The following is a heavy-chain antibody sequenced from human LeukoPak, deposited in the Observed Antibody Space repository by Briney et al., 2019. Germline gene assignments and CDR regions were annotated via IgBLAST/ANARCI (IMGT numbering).Heavy chain of an antibody. V-gene: IGHV3-74*01. CDR3: TRELSGSCSGHFDY. J-gene: IGHJ4*02. CDR1: GVTLSGYW. Sequence: GGSLRLSPAASGVTLSGYWLHWVRQAPGKRRVWVSRINIDGGNTNYAASVKGRFTISRDNAKDTLYLQMNSLRAEDTAVYYCTRELSGSCSGHFDYWGQGTLVTVSS. CDR2: INIDGGNT. D-gene: IGHD2-15*01.